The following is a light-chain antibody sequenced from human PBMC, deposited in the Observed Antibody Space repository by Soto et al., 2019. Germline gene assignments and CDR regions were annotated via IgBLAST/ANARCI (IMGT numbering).Light chain of an antibody. CDR3: DQRSDWPLT. CDR2: DAS. J-gene: IGKJ4*01. CDR1: QSVSRY. V-gene: IGKV3-11*01. Sequence: EIVLTQSPATLCLYPGERATLSCRASQSVSRYLAWYQQKPGQAPRLLIYDASNRATGIPARFSGSGSGTDFTLTISSLEPEDFAVYYCDQRSDWPLTFGGGTKVEIK.